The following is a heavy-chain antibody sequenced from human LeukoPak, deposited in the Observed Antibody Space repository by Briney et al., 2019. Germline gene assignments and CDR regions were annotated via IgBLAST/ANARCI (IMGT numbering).Heavy chain of an antibody. CDR2: INSDGSST. CDR1: GFTFSSYW. Sequence: SGGSLRLSCAASGFTFSSYWMHWVRQAPGKGLVWVSRINSDGSSTSYADSVKGRFTISRDNAKNTLYLQMNSLRAEDTAVYYCARGRAVVPAARKPHDAFDIWGQGTMVTVSP. J-gene: IGHJ3*02. V-gene: IGHV3-74*01. D-gene: IGHD2-2*01. CDR3: ARGRAVVPAARKPHDAFDI.